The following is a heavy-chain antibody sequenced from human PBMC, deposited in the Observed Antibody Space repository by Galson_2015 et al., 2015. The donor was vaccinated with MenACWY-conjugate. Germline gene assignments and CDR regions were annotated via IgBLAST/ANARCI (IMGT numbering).Heavy chain of an antibody. J-gene: IGHJ3*01. CDR2: IGANGAYT. Sequence: SLRLSCAASGFSFRTYAMHWVRQAPGKGLEYVSSIGANGAYTYYANSVKGRFTISRDDSENTLYLQMGSLRTEDMAVYYCAKEDNAFDVWVQGTMVTVSS. V-gene: IGHV3-64*01. CDR3: AKEDNAFDV. CDR1: GFSFRTYA.